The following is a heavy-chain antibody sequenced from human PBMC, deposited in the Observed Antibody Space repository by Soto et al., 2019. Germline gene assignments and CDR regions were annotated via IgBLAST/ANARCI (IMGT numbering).Heavy chain of an antibody. CDR1: GFTFSSYG. CDR2: ISYDGSNK. Sequence: QVQLVESGGGVVQPGRSLRLYCAASGFTFSSYGMHWVRQAPGKGLEWVAVISYDGSNKYYADSVKGRFTISRDNSKNTLYLQMNSLRAEDTAVYYCAKDRSGWFDPWGQGTLVTVSS. D-gene: IGHD2-15*01. CDR3: AKDRSGWFDP. J-gene: IGHJ5*02. V-gene: IGHV3-30*18.